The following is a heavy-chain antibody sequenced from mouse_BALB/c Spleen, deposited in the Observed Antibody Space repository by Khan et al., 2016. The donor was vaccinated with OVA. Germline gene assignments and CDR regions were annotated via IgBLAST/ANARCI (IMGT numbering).Heavy chain of an antibody. Sequence: VELVESGPGLVQPSQSLSITCTVSGFLLTNYSVHWVRQSPGKGLEWLGVIWSAGSTDYNAAFISRLTIRKDNSRSQVFFKMNSLQPNDTAIYYCARRGYDYGRGALFAYWGQGTLVTVSA. CDR1: GFLLTNYS. V-gene: IGHV2-2*02. CDR2: IWSAGST. CDR3: ARRGYDYGRGALFAY. D-gene: IGHD2-4*01. J-gene: IGHJ3*01.